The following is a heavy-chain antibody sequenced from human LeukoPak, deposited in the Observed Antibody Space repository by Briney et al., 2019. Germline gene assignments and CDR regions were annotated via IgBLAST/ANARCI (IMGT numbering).Heavy chain of an antibody. V-gene: IGHV3-23*01. D-gene: IGHD4-17*01. CDR2: ISGSGGST. J-gene: IGHJ6*02. CDR3: AKERARDYGDYYYYGMDV. CDR1: GFTFSSYA. Sequence: GGSLRLSCAASGFTFSSYAMSWVRQAPGKGLEWVSAISGSGGSTYYADSVKGRFTISRDNPKNTLYLQMNSLRAEDTAVYYCAKERARDYGDYYYYGMDVWGQGTTVTVSS.